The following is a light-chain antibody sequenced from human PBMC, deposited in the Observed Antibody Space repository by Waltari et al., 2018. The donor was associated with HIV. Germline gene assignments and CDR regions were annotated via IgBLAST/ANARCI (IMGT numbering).Light chain of an antibody. Sequence: QSALTQPASVSGSPGQSITISCTGTRSDIGDYNFVAWYQQHPDSAPKLIIYDVSDRPSGVSMRFSGSKSSNTASLTISGLQAEDEADYYCSSFSLTSTLVFGTGTKVTVL. CDR3: SSFSLTSTLV. J-gene: IGLJ1*01. V-gene: IGLV2-14*03. CDR1: RSDIGDYNF. CDR2: DVS.